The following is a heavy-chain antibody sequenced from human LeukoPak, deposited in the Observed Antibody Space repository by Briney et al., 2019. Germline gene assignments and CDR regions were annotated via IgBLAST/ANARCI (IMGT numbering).Heavy chain of an antibody. V-gene: IGHV3-23*01. Sequence: GGSLRLSCEASGFTFSSNSMTWVRQTPGKGLEWVSGISGSGDSTFYADTVKGRFTISRDNSRNTSYLQMSCLRPEDTAVYYCTKWSGFRDDWGQGTLVTVSS. CDR2: ISGSGDST. D-gene: IGHD3-10*01. J-gene: IGHJ4*02. CDR1: GFTFSSNS. CDR3: TKWSGFRDD.